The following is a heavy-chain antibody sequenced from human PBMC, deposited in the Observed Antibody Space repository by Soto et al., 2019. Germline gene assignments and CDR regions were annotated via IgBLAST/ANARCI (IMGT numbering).Heavy chain of an antibody. CDR1: GFTVSSNY. J-gene: IGHJ2*01. V-gene: IGHV3-66*01. CDR3: VSTRRYGYNPSWYFDL. CDR2: IYSGGST. D-gene: IGHD5-12*01. Sequence: EVQLVESGGGLVQPGGSLRLSCAASGFTVSSNYMSWVRQAPGKGLEWVSVIYSGGSTYYADSVKGRFTISRDNSKNTLYIQMNSLRAEDTAVYYCVSTRRYGYNPSWYFDLWGRGTLVTVSS.